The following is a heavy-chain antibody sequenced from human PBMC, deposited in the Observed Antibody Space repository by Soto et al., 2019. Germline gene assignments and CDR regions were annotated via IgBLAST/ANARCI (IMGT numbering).Heavy chain of an antibody. CDR2: ISGSGGST. CDR1: GFTFSSYA. V-gene: IGHV3-23*01. CDR3: AKDSSRGSSYGNVD. Sequence: EVQLLESGGGLVQPGGSLRLSCAASGFTFSSYAMSWVRQAPGKGLEWVSAISGSGGSTYYADSVKGRFTISRDNTKNTLYLQMNSLRAEDTAVYYCAKDSSRGSSYGNVDWGQGTLVTVSS. D-gene: IGHD5-18*01. J-gene: IGHJ4*02.